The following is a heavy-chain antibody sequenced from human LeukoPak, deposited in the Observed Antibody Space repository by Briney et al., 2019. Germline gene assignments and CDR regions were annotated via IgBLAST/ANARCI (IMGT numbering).Heavy chain of an antibody. Sequence: ASVKVSCKASGYTFTSYGISCVRQAPGQGLEWMGWISAYNVNTNYAQKLQGRVTMTTDTSTSTAYMELRSLRSDDTAVYYCARDIVATIHAWFDPWGQGTLVTVSS. J-gene: IGHJ5*02. CDR2: ISAYNVNT. CDR3: ARDIVATIHAWFDP. V-gene: IGHV1-18*04. D-gene: IGHD5-12*01. CDR1: GYTFTSYG.